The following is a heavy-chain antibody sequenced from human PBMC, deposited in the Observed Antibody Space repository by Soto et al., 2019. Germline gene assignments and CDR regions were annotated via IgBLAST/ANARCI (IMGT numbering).Heavy chain of an antibody. Sequence: SETLSLSCTVSGGSVSSNSYFWSWIRQPPGKGLEWIGYIYYSGTTNYNSSLKSRVTILLDTSRNHFSLKLSSVTAADTAVYYCATGYSYYPNWGQGALVTVSS. CDR1: GGSVSSNSYF. CDR3: ATGYSYYPN. V-gene: IGHV4-61*03. J-gene: IGHJ4*02. D-gene: IGHD3-16*01. CDR2: IYYSGTT.